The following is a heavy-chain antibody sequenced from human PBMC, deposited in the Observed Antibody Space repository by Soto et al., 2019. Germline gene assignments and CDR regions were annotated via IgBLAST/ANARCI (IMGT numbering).Heavy chain of an antibody. V-gene: IGHV5-51*01. D-gene: IGHD3-9*01. Sequence: GESLKISPKGPGYSFSNYWIGWVRQMPGKGLEWMGVIYPGDSDTRHGPSFQGQVTISVDKAIRTAYLQWSSLKASDSATYYCARQKNDFFTGYNAMDVGGQGATVTVSS. CDR2: IYPGDSDT. J-gene: IGHJ6*02. CDR1: GYSFSNYW. CDR3: ARQKNDFFTGYNAMDV.